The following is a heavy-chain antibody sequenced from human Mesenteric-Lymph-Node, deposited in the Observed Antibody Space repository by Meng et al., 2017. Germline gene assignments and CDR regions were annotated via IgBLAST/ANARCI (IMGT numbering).Heavy chain of an antibody. CDR2: ISSSSSYI. Sequence: GGSLRLSCAASGFTFSSYSMNWVRRAPGKGLEWVSSISSSSSYIYYADSVKGRFTISRDNAKNTLYLQMNSLTAEDTAVYYCASLTYYYGSGRPDYWGQGTLVTVSS. V-gene: IGHV3-21*01. D-gene: IGHD3-10*01. CDR1: GFTFSSYS. J-gene: IGHJ4*02. CDR3: ASLTYYYGSGRPDY.